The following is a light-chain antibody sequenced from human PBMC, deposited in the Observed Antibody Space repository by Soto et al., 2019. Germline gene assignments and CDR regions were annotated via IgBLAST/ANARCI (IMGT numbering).Light chain of an antibody. CDR1: QSVSSSY. V-gene: IGKV3-20*01. CDR3: QQYGSSPRT. Sequence: EIVLTQSPGTLSLSPGERVTLSCRASQSVSSSYLAWYQQKPGQAPRLLIYGASSRATGIPDRFSGSGSGTDFTLTISRLEPEDFAVYYCQQYGSSPRTFGQGTKVE. J-gene: IGKJ1*01. CDR2: GAS.